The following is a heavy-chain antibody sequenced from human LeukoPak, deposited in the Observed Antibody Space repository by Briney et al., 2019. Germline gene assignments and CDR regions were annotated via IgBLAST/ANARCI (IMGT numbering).Heavy chain of an antibody. V-gene: IGHV1-2*02. Sequence: ASVKVSCKASGYTFTSYDIDWVRQATGQGLEWMGWINPNSGGTNYAQKFQGRVTMTRDTSISTAYMELSRLRSDDTAVYYCARQLVWGNWFDPWGQGTLVTVSS. D-gene: IGHD6-6*01. CDR2: INPNSGGT. CDR1: GYTFTSYD. CDR3: ARQLVWGNWFDP. J-gene: IGHJ5*02.